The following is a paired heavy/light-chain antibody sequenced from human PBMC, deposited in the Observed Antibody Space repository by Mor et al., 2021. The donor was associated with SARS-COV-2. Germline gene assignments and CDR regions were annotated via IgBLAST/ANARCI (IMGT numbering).Light chain of an antibody. CDR3: QVWESNSNDPGV. V-gene: IGLV3-21*02. CDR1: NIGFRS. CDR2: DNS. Sequence: SYVLTQLPSVSVAPGQTAGIPCRGDNIGFRSLHWYQQKPGQAPILIVYDNSERPSGIPERFSGSNSGNSATLTITRVEAGDEAVYYCQVWESNSNDPGVFGGGTKLTV. J-gene: IGLJ3*02.
Heavy chain of an antibody. J-gene: IGHJ3*02. Sequence: QLVQSGAEVKKPGESLRISCQASGYDFDIHWISWLRQVPGKGLEWMAYINPSDSYTAYSPSFQGHVTVSADTSIKTVFLQWSRLKASDTAIYYCAKHRGYGFNSGGDAFDMWGLGTMVTVPS. CDR2: INPSDSYT. D-gene: IGHD2-15*01. V-gene: IGHV5-10-1*03. CDR1: GYDFDIHW. CDR3: AKHRGYGFNSGGDAFDM.